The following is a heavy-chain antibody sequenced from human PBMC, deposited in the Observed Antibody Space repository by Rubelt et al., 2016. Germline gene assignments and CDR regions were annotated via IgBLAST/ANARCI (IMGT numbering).Heavy chain of an antibody. CDR1: GFTFSSYS. CDR2: ISSISIYI. J-gene: IGHJ4*02. Sequence: EVQLVESGGGLVKPGGSLRLSCAASGFTFSSYSMNWVRQAPGKGLEWVSSISSISIYIYYADPVKGRFTISRDNAKNSLYLQMNSLRAEDTAVYYCARVEYSSPLVDYWGQGTLVTVSS. CDR3: ARVEYSSPLVDY. V-gene: IGHV3-21*01. D-gene: IGHD6-6*01.